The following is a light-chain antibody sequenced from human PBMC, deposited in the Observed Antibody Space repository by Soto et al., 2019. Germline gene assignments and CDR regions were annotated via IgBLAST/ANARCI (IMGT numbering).Light chain of an antibody. CDR1: QSVSSSY. CDR3: QQYGSSPFLT. J-gene: IGKJ4*01. V-gene: IGKV3-20*01. Sequence: EIVLTQSPGTLSLSPGERATLSCRASQSVSSSYLARYQQKPGQAPRLLIYGASSRATGIPDRFSGSGSGTDFTLTISRLEPEDFAVYYCQQYGSSPFLTFGGGTKVEIK. CDR2: GAS.